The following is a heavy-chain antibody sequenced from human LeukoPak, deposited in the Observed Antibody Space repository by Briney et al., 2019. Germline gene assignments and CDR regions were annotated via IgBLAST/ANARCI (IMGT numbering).Heavy chain of an antibody. J-gene: IGHJ4*02. CDR1: GFSLTDYW. D-gene: IGHD3-10*01. CDR3: ARFRFYGSGSYYNY. V-gene: IGHV5-51*01. CDR2: IYPGDSST. Sequence: GESLKISCKGSGFSLTDYWIGWVRQMPGKGLEWMGMIYPGDSSTRYSPSFQGQVTISVDKAISTAYLQWSSLKASDTAIYYCARFRFYGSGSYYNYWGQGTLVTVSS.